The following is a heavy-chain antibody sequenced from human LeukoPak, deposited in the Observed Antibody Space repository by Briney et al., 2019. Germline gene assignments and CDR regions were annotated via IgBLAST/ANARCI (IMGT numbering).Heavy chain of an antibody. CDR2: ISGSGGNT. V-gene: IGHV3-23*01. J-gene: IGHJ4*02. CDR1: GFTFSTYA. CDR3: AKERTQTTSFDY. D-gene: IGHD2/OR15-2a*01. Sequence: PGGSLRLSCTPSGFTFSTYAMSWVRQAPGKGLEWVSLISGSGGNTYFADSVKGRFTISRDNSKNTLYLQMNSLRAVDTATYYCAKERTQTTSFDYWGQGTLVTVSS.